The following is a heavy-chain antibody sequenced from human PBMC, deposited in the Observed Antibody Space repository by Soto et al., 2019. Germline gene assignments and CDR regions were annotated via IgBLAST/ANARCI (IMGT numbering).Heavy chain of an antibody. CDR2: ISGSGGST. V-gene: IGHV3-23*01. CDR3: AKGGSITMIVAVIDPYFDY. CDR1: GFTFSSYA. D-gene: IGHD3-22*01. J-gene: IGHJ4*02. Sequence: GGSLRLSCAASGFTFSSYAMSWVRQAPGKGLEWVSAISGSGGSTYYADSVKGRFTISRDNSRNTLYLQMNSLRAEDTAVYYCAKGGSITMIVAVIDPYFDYWGQGTLVTVSS.